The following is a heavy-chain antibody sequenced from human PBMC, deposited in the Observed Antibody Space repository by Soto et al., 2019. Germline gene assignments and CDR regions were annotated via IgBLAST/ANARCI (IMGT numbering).Heavy chain of an antibody. CDR3: ASHYDMWSGYLSPVDY. D-gene: IGHD3-3*01. CDR2: IDTSGTKI. CDR1: GYTFSDYY. V-gene: IGHV3-11*01. J-gene: IGHJ4*02. Sequence: GGSLRLSCAASGYTFSDYYMSWIRQSPGKGLEWISYIDTSGTKIYYADSVKGRFTITRDNAKNSLYLEMNSLRDEDTAVYYCASHYDMWSGYLSPVDYWGQGTLVTVSS.